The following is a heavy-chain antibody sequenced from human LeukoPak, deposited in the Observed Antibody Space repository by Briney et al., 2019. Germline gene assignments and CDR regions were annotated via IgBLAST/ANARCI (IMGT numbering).Heavy chain of an antibody. Sequence: ASVKVSFTASGYTFTSYGYSWSWIPPGPGLGWMGWISAYNGNTNYAQKLQGRVTMTTDTSTSTAYMELRSLRSDDTAVYYCASDYYDSSGYSCDYWGQGTLVTVSS. CDR2: ISAYNGNT. CDR1: GYTFTSYG. CDR3: ASDYYDSSGYSCDY. J-gene: IGHJ4*02. V-gene: IGHV1-18*01. D-gene: IGHD3-22*01.